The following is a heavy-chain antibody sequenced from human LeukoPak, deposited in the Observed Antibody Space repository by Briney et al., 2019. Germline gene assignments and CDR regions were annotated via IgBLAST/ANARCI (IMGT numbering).Heavy chain of an antibody. CDR1: GFTFSSYW. D-gene: IGHD4-17*01. J-gene: IGHJ4*02. CDR2: FNSDGSTT. Sequence: GGSLRLSCAASGFTFSSYWMHWVRQAPGKGLVWVSRFNSDGSTTSYADSVKGRFTISRDNVKNTLYLQMNSLRAEDTAMYYCARGRYYFDYWGQGTLVTVSS. V-gene: IGHV3-74*01. CDR3: ARGRYYFDY.